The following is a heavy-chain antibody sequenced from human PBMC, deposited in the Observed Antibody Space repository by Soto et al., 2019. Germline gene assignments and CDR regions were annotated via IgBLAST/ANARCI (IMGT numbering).Heavy chain of an antibody. D-gene: IGHD3-10*01. V-gene: IGHV3-74*01. CDR1: GFTFSSYW. J-gene: IGHJ6*02. Sequence: GGSLSLSCAASGFTFSSYWMHWVRQAPGKGLVWVSRINSDGSSTSYADSVKGRFTISRDNAKNTLYLQMNSLRAEDTAVYYCARVRSGGYYYYGMDVWGQGTTVTVSS. CDR3: ARVRSGGYYYYGMDV. CDR2: INSDGSST.